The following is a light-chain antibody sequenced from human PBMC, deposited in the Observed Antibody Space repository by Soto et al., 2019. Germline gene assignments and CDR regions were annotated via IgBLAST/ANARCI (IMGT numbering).Light chain of an antibody. V-gene: IGKV3-15*01. CDR1: QSIGIN. CDR2: AAS. J-gene: IGKJ3*01. Sequence: IAITQSPGTMSVSPVERDKIYCSASQSIGINLAWYQQKPGQAPRLLIYAASTRATGIPARFSGSGSGTEFTLTISSLQSQDLAVYYCQQYNIWHGFTFGPGTKVDI. CDR3: QQYNIWHGFT.